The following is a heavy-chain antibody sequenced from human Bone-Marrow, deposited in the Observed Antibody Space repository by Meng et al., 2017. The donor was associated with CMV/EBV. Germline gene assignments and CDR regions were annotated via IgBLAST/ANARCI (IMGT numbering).Heavy chain of an antibody. CDR2: ISSSGSTI. CDR3: AREAVYCSSTSCYQDGMDV. V-gene: IGHV3-11*04. D-gene: IGHD2-2*01. J-gene: IGHJ6*02. Sequence: GESLKISCAASGFTFSDYYMSWIRQAPGKGLEWVSYISSSGSTIYYADSVKGRFTISRDNAKNSLYLQMNSLRAEETAVYYCAREAVYCSSTSCYQDGMDVWGQGTTVTVSS. CDR1: GFTFSDYY.